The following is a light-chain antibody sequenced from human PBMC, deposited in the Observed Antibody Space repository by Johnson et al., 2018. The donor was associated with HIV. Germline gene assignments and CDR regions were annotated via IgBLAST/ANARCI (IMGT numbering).Light chain of an antibody. J-gene: IGLJ1*01. CDR2: DNN. V-gene: IGLV1-51*01. Sequence: QSVLSQPPSVSAAPGQKVIISCSGSSSNIGKNYVSWYQQVPGTAPKLLIYDNNKRPSGIPDRFSGSKSGTSATLGITGLQTGDEADYYCGTWDSSLYAYVFGTGTKVTAL. CDR1: SSNIGKNY. CDR3: GTWDSSLYAYV.